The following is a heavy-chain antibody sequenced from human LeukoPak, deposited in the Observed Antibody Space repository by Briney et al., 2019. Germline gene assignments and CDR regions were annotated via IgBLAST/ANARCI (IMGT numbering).Heavy chain of an antibody. CDR3: AKDRRDSSGQYYFDY. CDR1: GFTFSSYG. Sequence: GGSLRLSCAASGFTFSSYGMHWVRQAPGKGLEWVAFIRYDGSNKYYADSVKGRFTISRDNSKNTLYLQMNSLRAEDTAVYYCAKDRRDSSGQYYFDYWGQGTLVTVSS. CDR2: IRYDGSNK. D-gene: IGHD6-19*01. J-gene: IGHJ4*02. V-gene: IGHV3-30*02.